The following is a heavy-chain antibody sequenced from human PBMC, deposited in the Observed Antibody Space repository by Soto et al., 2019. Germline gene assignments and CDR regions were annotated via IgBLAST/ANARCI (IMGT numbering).Heavy chain of an antibody. J-gene: IGHJ6*02. CDR2: ISAYNGNT. V-gene: IGHV1-18*01. CDR1: GYTFTSYG. D-gene: IGHD6-13*01. CDR3: ASFSIAAADAYGMDV. Sequence: QVQLVQSGAEVKKPGASVKVSCKASGYTFTSYGISWVRQAPGQGLEWMGWISAYNGNTNYAQKLQGRVTMTTDTPTSTAYMVLRSLRSDDTAVYYCASFSIAAADAYGMDVWGQGTTVTVSS.